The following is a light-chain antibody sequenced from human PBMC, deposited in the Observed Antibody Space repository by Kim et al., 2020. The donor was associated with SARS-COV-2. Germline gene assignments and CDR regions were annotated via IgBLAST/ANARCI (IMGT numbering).Light chain of an antibody. J-gene: IGKJ2*01. V-gene: IGKV3-20*01. CDR2: STS. CDR3: QQYGNSPVMYS. CDR1: LSLRSHY. Sequence: PGERATPSCRASLSLRSHYLARSHQKPGQAPRRLFYSTSSRAATVPDRFCCRGSESDFTLTISSLEREDFAVYYCQQYGNSPVMYSFGQGTKLEI.